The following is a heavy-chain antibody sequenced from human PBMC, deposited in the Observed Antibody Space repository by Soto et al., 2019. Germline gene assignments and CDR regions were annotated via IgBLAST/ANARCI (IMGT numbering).Heavy chain of an antibody. CDR3: TRDGDGRMTTNPYYYYGMDV. CDR1: GGSISGYY. D-gene: IGHD2-21*02. J-gene: IGHJ6*02. V-gene: IGHV4-59*01. Sequence: SETLSPTCTVSGGSISGYYWSWIRQPPGKGLEWIGNVYYSGGAKYNPSVKRRVSISVDTSKNQFSLNLSSVTAADTAVYYCTRDGDGRMTTNPYYYYGMDVWGPGITVTVSS. CDR2: VYYSGGA.